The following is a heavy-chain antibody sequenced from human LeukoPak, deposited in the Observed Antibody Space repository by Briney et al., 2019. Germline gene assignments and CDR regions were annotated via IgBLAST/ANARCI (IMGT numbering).Heavy chain of an antibody. J-gene: IGHJ4*02. CDR3: AKALVRGDFDY. CDR1: GFTFSNYW. Sequence: GGSLRLSCAASGFTFSNYWMHWVRQAPGKGLERVSGFSGSGDSTYYADSVKGRFTISRDNSKNTLFLQMNSLRAEDTAIYYCAKALVRGDFDYWGQGTLVTVSS. V-gene: IGHV3-23*01. D-gene: IGHD3-10*01. CDR2: FSGSGDST.